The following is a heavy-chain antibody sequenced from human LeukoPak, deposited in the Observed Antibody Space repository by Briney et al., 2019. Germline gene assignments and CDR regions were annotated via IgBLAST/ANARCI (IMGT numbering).Heavy chain of an antibody. D-gene: IGHD4-11*01. CDR1: GFTFSSYA. Sequence: GGSLRLSCAASGFTFSSYAMSWVRQAPGKGLEWVSAISGSGGSTYYADSVKGRFTISRDNSKNTLYLQMNSLRAEDTAVYYCAEGFIRVTTGADYWGQGTLVTVSS. CDR2: ISGSGGST. CDR3: AEGFIRVTTGADY. V-gene: IGHV3-23*01. J-gene: IGHJ4*02.